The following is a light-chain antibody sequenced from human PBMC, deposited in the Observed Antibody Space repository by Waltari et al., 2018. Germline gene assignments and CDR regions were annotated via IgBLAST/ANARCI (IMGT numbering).Light chain of an antibody. CDR2: DTT. CDR1: SSNIGADYD. J-gene: IGLJ1*01. V-gene: IGLV1-40*01. CDR3: QSYDSSLSGWRV. Sequence: QSVLTQPPSVSGAPGQRVTNSCTGGSSNIGADYDVLWYQQLPGTAPKLLIFDTTNRPSGVPNRFSGSKSGTSAFLAITGLQPEDEADYYCQSYDSSLSGWRVFGTGTKVTVL.